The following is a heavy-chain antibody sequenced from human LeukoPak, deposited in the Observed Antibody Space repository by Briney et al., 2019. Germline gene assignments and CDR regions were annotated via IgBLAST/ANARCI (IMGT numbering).Heavy chain of an antibody. J-gene: IGHJ4*02. CDR1: GGTFSSYA. V-gene: IGHV1-69*13. CDR3: ARGGYYYDSSGYSHLPDY. Sequence: SVEVSCKASGGTFSSYAFSWVRQAPGQGLEWMGGIIPIVGTTNYAQMFQGRVTITADESTSTAYMELSSLRSEDTAVYYCARGGYYYDSSGYSHLPDYWGQGTLVTVSA. CDR2: IIPIVGTT. D-gene: IGHD3-22*01.